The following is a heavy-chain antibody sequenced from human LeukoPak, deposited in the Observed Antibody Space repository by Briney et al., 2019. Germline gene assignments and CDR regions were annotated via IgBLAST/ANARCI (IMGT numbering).Heavy chain of an antibody. D-gene: IGHD6-13*01. CDR3: ARGSPDRTAAGSYYYYYMDV. V-gene: IGHV1-69*04. Sequence: SVKVSCKASGGTLSSYAISWVRQAPGQGLEWMGRIIPILGIANYAQKFQGRVTITADESTSTAYMELSSLRSEDTAVYYCARGSPDRTAAGSYYYYYMDVWGKGTTVTVSS. J-gene: IGHJ6*03. CDR2: IIPILGIA. CDR1: GGTLSSYA.